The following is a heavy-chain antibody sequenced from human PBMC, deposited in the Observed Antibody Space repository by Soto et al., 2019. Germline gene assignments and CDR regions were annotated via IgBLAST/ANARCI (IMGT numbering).Heavy chain of an antibody. V-gene: IGHV4-30-4*01. J-gene: IGHJ4*01. CDR2: IYYSGST. CDR3: ARDRLYYFDY. Sequence: SETLSLTCTVSGGSISSGDYYWSWIRQPPGKGLEWIGYIYYSGSTYYNPSLKSRVTISVDTSKNQFSLKLSSVTAADTAVYYCARDRLYYFDYSGHGTLVTSPQ. D-gene: IGHD2-2*02. CDR1: GGSISSGDYY.